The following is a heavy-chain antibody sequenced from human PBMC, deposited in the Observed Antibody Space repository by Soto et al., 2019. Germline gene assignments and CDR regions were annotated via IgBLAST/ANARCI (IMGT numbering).Heavy chain of an antibody. V-gene: IGHV3-21*01. D-gene: IGHD3-22*01. Sequence: PGGYLRLSCAASGFTFSSYSMNWVRQAPGKGLEWVSSISSSSSYIYYADSVKGRFTISRDNAKNSLYLQMNSLRAEDTAVYYCAGYYYDSSGNPSYHYYGMDFCGQGSTVIASS. J-gene: IGHJ6*02. CDR1: GFTFSSYS. CDR2: ISSSSSYI. CDR3: AGYYYDSSGNPSYHYYGMDF.